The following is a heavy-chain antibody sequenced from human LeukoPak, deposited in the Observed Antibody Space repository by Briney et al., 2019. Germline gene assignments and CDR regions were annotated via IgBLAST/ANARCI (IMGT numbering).Heavy chain of an antibody. V-gene: IGHV4-39*01. CDR2: IYYSGST. Sequence: PSETLSLTCTVSGGSISSSSYSWGWIRQPPGKGLEWIGSIYYSGSTYYNPSLKSRVTISVDTSKNQFSLKLSSVTAADTAVYYCARRVVPAARPIYYYYGMDVWGQGTTVTVSS. D-gene: IGHD2-2*01. J-gene: IGHJ6*02. CDR3: ARRVVPAARPIYYYYGMDV. CDR1: GGSISSSSYS.